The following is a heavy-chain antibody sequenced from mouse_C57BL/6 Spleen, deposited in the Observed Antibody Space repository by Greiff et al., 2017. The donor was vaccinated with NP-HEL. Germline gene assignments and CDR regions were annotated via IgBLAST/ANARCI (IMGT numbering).Heavy chain of an antibody. V-gene: IGHV3-6*01. CDR3: AREGYSNDDY. J-gene: IGHJ2*01. CDR2: ISYDGSN. CDR1: GYSITSGYY. Sequence: EVQLQESGPGLVKPSQSLSLTCSVTGYSITSGYYWNWIRQFPGTKLEWMGYISYDGSNNYNPSLKNRISITRDTSKNQFFLKLNSVTTEDTATYYCAREGYSNDDYWGQGTTLTVSS. D-gene: IGHD2-12*01.